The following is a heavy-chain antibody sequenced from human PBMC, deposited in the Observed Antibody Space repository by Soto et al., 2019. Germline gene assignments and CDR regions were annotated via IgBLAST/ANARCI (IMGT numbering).Heavy chain of an antibody. CDR1: GFTFSSYE. CDR3: ARGDYDYGMDV. CDR2: ISSSGSTI. Sequence: GSLRLSCAASGFTFSSYEMNWVRQAPGKGLEWVSYISSSGSTIYYADSVKGRFTISRDNTKNSLYLQMNSLRAEDTAVYYCARGDYDYGMDVWGQGTTVTVSS. J-gene: IGHJ6*02. V-gene: IGHV3-48*03.